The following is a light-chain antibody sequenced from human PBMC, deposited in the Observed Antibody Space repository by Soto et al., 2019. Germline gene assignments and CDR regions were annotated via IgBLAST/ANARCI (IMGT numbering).Light chain of an antibody. V-gene: IGLV1-44*01. CDR1: SSNIGRHS. J-gene: IGLJ2*01. CDR3: AAWDDSLNGVL. Sequence: QAVVTQPPSASGTPGQRVTIACSGSSSNIGRHSVSWYQQLPGTAPKLLIYNNNQRPSGVPDRFSGSRSGTSASLAISGLQSDDEADYYCAAWDDSLNGVLFGGGTKLTVL. CDR2: NNN.